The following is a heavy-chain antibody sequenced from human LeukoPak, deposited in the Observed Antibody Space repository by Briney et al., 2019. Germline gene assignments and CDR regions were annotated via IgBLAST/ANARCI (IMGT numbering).Heavy chain of an antibody. CDR2: INHSGST. V-gene: IGHV4-34*01. CDR1: GDYISGSNNSATYY. J-gene: IGHJ4*02. Sequence: SETLSLTCKVSGDYISGSNNSATYYWSWIRQPPGKGLEWVGEINHSGSTNYNPSLKSRVTISVDTSKNQFSLKLSSVTAADTAVYYCARRGFNYFVLFDYWGQGTLVTVSS. CDR3: ARRGFNYFVLFDY. D-gene: IGHD2/OR15-2a*01.